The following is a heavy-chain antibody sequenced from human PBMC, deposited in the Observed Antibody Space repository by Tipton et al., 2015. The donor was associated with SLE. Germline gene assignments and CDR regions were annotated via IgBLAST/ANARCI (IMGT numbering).Heavy chain of an antibody. Sequence: TLSLTCTVSGYSISGGYYWGWIRQPPGKGLEWIGSIYHSGSTYYNPSLKSRVTISVDTSKNQFSLKLSSVTAADTAVYYCARGLTGLGFDYWGQGTLVTVSS. J-gene: IGHJ4*02. CDR3: ARGLTGLGFDY. V-gene: IGHV4-38-2*02. CDR1: GYSISGGYY. CDR2: IYHSGST. D-gene: IGHD1-20*01.